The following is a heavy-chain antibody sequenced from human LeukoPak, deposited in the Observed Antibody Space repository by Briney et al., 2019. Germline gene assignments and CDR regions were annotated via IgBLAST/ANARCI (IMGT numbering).Heavy chain of an antibody. CDR3: ARDQRDLYYMDV. J-gene: IGHJ6*03. Sequence: GGSLRLSCAASGFTVSSNYMSWVRQAPGKGLEWVSVIYSGGSTYYADSVKGRFTISRDNSKNTLYLQMNSLRAEDTAVYYCARDQRDLYYMDVWGKGTTVTISS. V-gene: IGHV3-53*01. D-gene: IGHD1-1*01. CDR1: GFTVSSNY. CDR2: IYSGGST.